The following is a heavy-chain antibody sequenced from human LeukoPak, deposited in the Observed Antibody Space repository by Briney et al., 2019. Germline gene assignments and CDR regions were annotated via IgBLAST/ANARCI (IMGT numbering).Heavy chain of an antibody. CDR2: ISSRGSTT. CDR3: AELGITMIGGV. CDR1: GFTFSSYE. J-gene: IGHJ6*04. V-gene: IGHV3-48*03. Sequence: GGSLRLSCAASGFTFSSYEMNWVRQAPGKGLEWVSYISSRGSTTYYADSVKGRFTISRDNAKNSLYLQMNSLRAEDTAVYYCAELGITMIGGVWGKGTTVTISS. D-gene: IGHD3-10*02.